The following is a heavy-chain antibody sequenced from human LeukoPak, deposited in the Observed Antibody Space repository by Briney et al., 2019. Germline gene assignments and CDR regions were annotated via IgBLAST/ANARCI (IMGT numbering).Heavy chain of an antibody. CDR2: ISSSSSYI. CDR1: GFTFSSYS. J-gene: IGHJ1*01. Sequence: PGGSLRLSCAASGFTFSSYSMNWVRQAPGKGLEWVSSISSSSSYIYYADSVKGRFTISRDNAKNSLYLQMNSLRAEDTAVYYCARGPIAAAGLFQHWGQGTLVTVSS. D-gene: IGHD6-13*01. V-gene: IGHV3-21*01. CDR3: ARGPIAAAGLFQH.